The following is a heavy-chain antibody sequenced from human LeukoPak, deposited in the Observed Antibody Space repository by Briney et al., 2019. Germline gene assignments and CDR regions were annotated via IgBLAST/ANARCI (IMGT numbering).Heavy chain of an antibody. J-gene: IGHJ6*02. CDR3: ARWATGELYPSTYGMDV. CDR1: GFTFSSYS. Sequence: GSLRLSCAASGFTFSSYSMNWVRQATGKGLEWVSAIGTAGDTYYPGSVKGRFTISRENAKNSLYLQMNSLRAGDTAVYYCARWATGELYPSTYGMDVWGQGTTVTVSS. D-gene: IGHD3-10*01. CDR2: IGTAGDT. V-gene: IGHV3-13*01.